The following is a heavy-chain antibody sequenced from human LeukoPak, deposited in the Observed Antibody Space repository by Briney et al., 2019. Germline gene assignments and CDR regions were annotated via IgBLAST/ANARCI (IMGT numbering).Heavy chain of an antibody. CDR3: ARDLRAGSNFGYDY. CDR2: ISSSGNTI. V-gene: IGHV3-11*01. D-gene: IGHD5-24*01. Sequence: GGSLRLSCAASGFTFSDYYMSWIRQAPGKGLEWVSYISSSGNTIYYADSVKGRFTISRDNAETSLFLQMNSLRAEDTAVYYCARDLRAGSNFGYDYWGQGTLVTVSS. J-gene: IGHJ4*02. CDR1: GFTFSDYY.